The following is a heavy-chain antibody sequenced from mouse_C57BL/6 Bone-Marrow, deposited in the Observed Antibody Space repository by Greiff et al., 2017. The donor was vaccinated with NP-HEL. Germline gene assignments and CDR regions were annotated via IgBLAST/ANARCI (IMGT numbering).Heavy chain of an antibody. CDR2: INYGGSST. J-gene: IGHJ1*03. V-gene: IGHV5-16*01. CDR3: TRDHLCYYGSSPWYFGG. CDR1: GFTFSDYY. D-gene: IGHD1-1*01. Sequence: EVKLVESEGGLVQPGSSMKLSCTASGFTFSDYYMAWVRQVPEKGLEWVANINYGGSSTYYLDSLKSRFIISRDNAKNILYLQMSSLKSEDTAKYYCTRDHLCYYGSSPWYFGGWGTGTTVTVSS.